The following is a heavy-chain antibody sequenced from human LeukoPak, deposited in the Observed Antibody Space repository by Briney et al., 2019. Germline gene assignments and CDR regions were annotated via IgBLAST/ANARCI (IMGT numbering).Heavy chain of an antibody. Sequence: PGGSLRLSCAASGFTFSSYSMNWVRQAPGKGLEWVSSISSSSSYIYYADSVKGRFTISRDNAKNSLYLQMNSLRAGDTAVYYCARSDCSSTSCSSKGGYYNYYMDVWGKGSTVTVSS. CDR1: GFTFSSYS. V-gene: IGHV3-21*01. J-gene: IGHJ6*03. CDR2: ISSSSSYI. D-gene: IGHD2-2*01. CDR3: ARSDCSSTSCSSKGGYYNYYMDV.